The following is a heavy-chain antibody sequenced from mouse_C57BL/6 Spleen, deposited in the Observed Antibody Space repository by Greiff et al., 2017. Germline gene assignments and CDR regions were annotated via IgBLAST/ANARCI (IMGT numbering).Heavy chain of an antibody. D-gene: IGHD1-1*01. CDR1: GYTFTSYG. CDR3: ARGYYGSSYVVYFDY. V-gene: IGHV1-81*01. CDR2: IYPRSGNT. J-gene: IGHJ2*01. Sequence: QVQLQQSGAELARPGASVKLSCKASGYTFTSYGISWVKQRTGQGLEWIGEIYPRSGNTYYNEKFKGKATLTADKSSSTAYMELRSLTSEDSAVYFCARGYYGSSYVVYFDYWGQGTTLTVSS.